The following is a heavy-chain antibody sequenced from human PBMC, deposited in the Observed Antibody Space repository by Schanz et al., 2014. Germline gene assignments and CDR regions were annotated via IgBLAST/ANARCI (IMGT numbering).Heavy chain of an antibody. Sequence: QVFLAESGGGVVQPGRSLRLSCSASGFTLSSYGMHWVRQAPGKGLEWLAVIWFDGTNKYNADSVKGRFTISRDTSKNTLYLLLNSLRAEDTAVYYCARDQYYFGSGNPFDIWGQGTMVTVSS. CDR2: IWFDGTNK. CDR1: GFTLSSYG. CDR3: ARDQYYFGSGNPFDI. J-gene: IGHJ3*02. D-gene: IGHD3-10*01. V-gene: IGHV3-33*01.